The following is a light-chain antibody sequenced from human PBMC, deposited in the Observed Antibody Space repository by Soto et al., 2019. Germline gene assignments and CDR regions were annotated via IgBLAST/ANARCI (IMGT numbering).Light chain of an antibody. CDR3: QQYGSSGT. V-gene: IGKV3-11*01. Sequence: EIVLTQSPATLSLSPGERATLSCRASQSVSSYLAWYQQKPGQAPRLLIYDASNRATGIPARFSGSGSGTDFILTINRLEPEDFAMYYCQQYGSSGTFGQGTKVDIK. CDR2: DAS. CDR1: QSVSSY. J-gene: IGKJ1*01.